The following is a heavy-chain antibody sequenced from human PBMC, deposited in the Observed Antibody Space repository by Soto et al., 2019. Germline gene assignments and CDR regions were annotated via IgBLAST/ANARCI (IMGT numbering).Heavy chain of an antibody. Sequence: QVHLVQSGAELKKPGASVKVSCTASGYIFTDYYMHWLRQAPGQGLEWMGWVNVDSGGTNYAQKFQGWVTLTRDTSINTAYMELRRLTSDDTAVYFCARGAITGQPQNRFDPWGQGTLVTFSS. CDR1: GYIFTDYY. D-gene: IGHD1-20*01. J-gene: IGHJ5*02. CDR3: ARGAITGQPQNRFDP. CDR2: VNVDSGGT. V-gene: IGHV1-2*04.